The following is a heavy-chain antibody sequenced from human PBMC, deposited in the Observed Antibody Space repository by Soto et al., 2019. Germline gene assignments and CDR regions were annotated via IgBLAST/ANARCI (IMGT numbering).Heavy chain of an antibody. Sequence: GASVKVSCKASGYTFTSYYMHWVRQATGQGLEWMGRINPSGGSTGYAQKFQGRVTMTRDTSISTAYMELSSLRSEDTAVYYCASRGGTPYYYMDVWGKGTTVTVSS. V-gene: IGHV1-46*01. D-gene: IGHD2-15*01. CDR2: INPSGGST. J-gene: IGHJ6*03. CDR3: ASRGGTPYYYMDV. CDR1: GYTFTSYY.